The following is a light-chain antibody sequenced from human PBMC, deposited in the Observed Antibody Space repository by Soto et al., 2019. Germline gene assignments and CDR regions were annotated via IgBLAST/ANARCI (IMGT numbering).Light chain of an antibody. CDR3: QQYKSYSLIT. Sequence: DIQMTQSPSTLSASVGDRVTITCRASQKIENWLAWYQQKPGKAPKLLIYKVSTLESGVPSRFSGSGSETEFTLTISRLQPDDFATYYCQQYKSYSLITFGQGTRLEIK. CDR2: KVS. V-gene: IGKV1-5*03. CDR1: QKIENW. J-gene: IGKJ5*01.